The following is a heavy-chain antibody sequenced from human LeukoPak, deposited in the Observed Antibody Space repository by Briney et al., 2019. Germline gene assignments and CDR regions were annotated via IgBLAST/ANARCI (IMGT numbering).Heavy chain of an antibody. CDR3: ARYIVVVVAAQYYFDY. V-gene: IGHV3-7*01. J-gene: IGHJ4*02. Sequence: GGSLRLSCAASGFTFSSYWMSGVRGAPGKGLEGVANIKQDGSEKDYVDSVKGGFTISRDTDQNSLYLKMNSLRAEDTAVYSCARYIVVVVAAQYYFDYWGQGTLVTVSS. D-gene: IGHD2-15*01. CDR2: IKQDGSEK. CDR1: GFTFSSYW.